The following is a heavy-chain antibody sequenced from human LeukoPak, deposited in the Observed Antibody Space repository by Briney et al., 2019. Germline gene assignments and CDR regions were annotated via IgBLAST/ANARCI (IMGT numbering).Heavy chain of an antibody. CDR3: ARHDYYGSLNWFDP. CDR2: VYNSGTT. V-gene: IGHV4-59*08. J-gene: IGHJ5*02. D-gene: IGHD3-10*01. Sequence: PSETLSLTCTVSGGSISTSFWSWIRQPPGRGLEWIGCVYNSGTTYYNPSLKSRVTISLDTSKDQFSLKLSSVTAADTAVYYCARHDYYGSLNWFDPWGQGTLVTVSS. CDR1: GGSISTSF.